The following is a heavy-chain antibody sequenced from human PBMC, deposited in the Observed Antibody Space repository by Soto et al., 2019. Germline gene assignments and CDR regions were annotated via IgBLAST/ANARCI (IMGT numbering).Heavy chain of an antibody. CDR1: GGSFSGYY. J-gene: IGHJ6*02. CDR2: INHSGST. CDR3: ARGGGSSWYYYYYGMDV. D-gene: IGHD6-13*01. V-gene: IGHV4-34*01. Sequence: SATLSLTCAVYGGSFSGYYWSWIRQPPGKGLEWIGEINHSGSTNYNPSLKSRVTISVDTSKNQFSLKLSSVTAADTAVYYCARGGGSSWYYYYYGMDVWGQGTTV.